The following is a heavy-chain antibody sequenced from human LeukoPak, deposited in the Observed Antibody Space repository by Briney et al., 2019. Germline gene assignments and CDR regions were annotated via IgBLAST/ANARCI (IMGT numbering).Heavy chain of an antibody. Sequence: SETLSLTCTVSGGSISSYYWSWIRQPPGKGLEWIGYIYYSGSTNYNPSLKSRVTISVDTSKNQFSLKLSSVTAADTAVCYCARDGSVGYMDVWGKGTTVTISS. J-gene: IGHJ6*03. CDR3: ARDGSVGYMDV. D-gene: IGHD4-23*01. V-gene: IGHV4-59*01. CDR1: GGSISSYY. CDR2: IYYSGST.